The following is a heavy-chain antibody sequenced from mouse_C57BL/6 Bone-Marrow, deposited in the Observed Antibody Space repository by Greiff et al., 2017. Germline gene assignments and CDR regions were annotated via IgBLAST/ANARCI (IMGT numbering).Heavy chain of an antibody. CDR3: AREGLRPPFDY. Sequence: QVQLKESGAELARPGASVKLSCKASGYTFTSYGISWVKQRTGQGLEWIGEIYPRSGNTYSNEKFKGKATLTADKSSSTAYMELRSLTSEDSAVYFCAREGLRPPFDYWCQGTTLTVSS. CDR1: GYTFTSYG. CDR2: IYPRSGNT. J-gene: IGHJ2*01. D-gene: IGHD2-4*01. V-gene: IGHV1-81*01.